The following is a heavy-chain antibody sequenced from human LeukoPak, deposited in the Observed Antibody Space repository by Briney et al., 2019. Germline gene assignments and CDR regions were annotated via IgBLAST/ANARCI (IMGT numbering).Heavy chain of an antibody. D-gene: IGHD3-22*01. CDR1: GDSISSRTNY. V-gene: IGHV4-39*07. Sequence: PSETLSLTCPDSGDSISSRTNYWGWIRQPPGKGLEWIGCIYYNGNTYYNPSLRSRVTISLDTSKNQFSLKLTSVTAADTAVYYCGRVPKSDTAIDYWGQGTLVTVSS. CDR2: IYYNGNT. CDR3: GRVPKSDTAIDY. J-gene: IGHJ4*02.